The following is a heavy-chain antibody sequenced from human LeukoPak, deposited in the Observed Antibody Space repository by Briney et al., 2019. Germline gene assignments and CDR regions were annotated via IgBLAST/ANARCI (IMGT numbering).Heavy chain of an antibody. Sequence: GGSLRLSCAASGFTFSSYSMNWVRQAPGKGLEWVSSISSSSSYIYYADSVKGRFTISRDNAKNSLYLQMNSLRAEDTAVYYCARRTETYYYYGMDVWGQGTTVTVSS. CDR3: ARRTETYYYYGMDV. D-gene: IGHD1/OR15-1a*01. CDR2: ISSSSSYI. J-gene: IGHJ6*02. V-gene: IGHV3-21*01. CDR1: GFTFSSYS.